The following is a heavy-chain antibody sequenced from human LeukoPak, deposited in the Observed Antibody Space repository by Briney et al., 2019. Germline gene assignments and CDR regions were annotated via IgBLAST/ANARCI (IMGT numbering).Heavy chain of an antibody. J-gene: IGHJ5*02. D-gene: IGHD5-18*01. CDR3: ARADTAMSPACGVT. CDR2: ISSDSTYI. V-gene: IGHV3-21*01. Sequence: KSGGSLRLSCAASGFTFSTYNMNWVRQAPGKGLEWVSSISSDSTYIYYADSMKGRFTISRDNAKNSLYLQMNSLRAEDTAVYYCARADTAMSPACGVTWGQGTLVTVSS. CDR1: GFTFSTYN.